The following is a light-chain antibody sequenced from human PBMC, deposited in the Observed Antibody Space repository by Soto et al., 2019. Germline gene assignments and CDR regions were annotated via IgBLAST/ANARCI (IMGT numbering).Light chain of an antibody. V-gene: IGLV2-14*01. Sequence: QSALTQPASVSGSPGQSITISCTGTSSDVGGYNYVSWYQQHPGKAPKLMIYDVNNRPSGFSNRFSGSKSGNTASLTISGLQAEDEADYYCSSYTGSSTCVVFGGGTKLTVL. CDR3: SSYTGSSTCVV. CDR1: SSDVGGYNY. J-gene: IGLJ2*01. CDR2: DVN.